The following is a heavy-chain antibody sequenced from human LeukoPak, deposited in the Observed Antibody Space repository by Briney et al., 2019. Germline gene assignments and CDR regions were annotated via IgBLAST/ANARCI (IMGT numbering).Heavy chain of an antibody. CDR3: ARAPYYYDSSGYYYYYYMDV. CDR2: INWNGGST. V-gene: IGHV3-20*04. D-gene: IGHD3-22*01. CDR1: GYTFDDYG. Sequence: PGGSLRLSCAASGYTFDDYGMSWVRQAPGKGLEWVSGINWNGGSTGYADSVKGRFTISRDNAKNSLYLQMNSLRAEDTALYYCARAPYYYDSSGYYYYYYMDVWGKGTTVTVSS. J-gene: IGHJ6*03.